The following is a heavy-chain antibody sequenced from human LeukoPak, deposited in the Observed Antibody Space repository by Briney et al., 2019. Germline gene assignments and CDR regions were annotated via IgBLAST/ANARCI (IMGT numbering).Heavy chain of an antibody. D-gene: IGHD1-26*01. Sequence: GGSVRLSCAASGFTFSSYAMSWVRQAPGKGLEWVSGIIASGGSTYYADSVKGRFTISSDNSKNTLYLQMNSLRAEDTAVYYCAERTGSYSGYWGQGTLVTVSS. CDR3: AERTGSYSGY. J-gene: IGHJ4*02. CDR1: GFTFSSYA. V-gene: IGHV3-23*01. CDR2: IIASGGST.